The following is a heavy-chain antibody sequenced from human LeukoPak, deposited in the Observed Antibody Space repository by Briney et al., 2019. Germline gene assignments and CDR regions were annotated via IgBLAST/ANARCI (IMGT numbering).Heavy chain of an antibody. CDR2: ISAHNGNT. J-gene: IGHJ4*02. CDR1: GYTFTNNG. V-gene: IGHV1-18*01. D-gene: IGHD1-26*01. Sequence: ASVKVSCTASGYTFTNNGISWVRQAPGQGLEWLGWISAHNGNTNFAQKFQGRLTMTSDTSTTTAYMELRSLTSADTAVYYCARGMGGSTFADFDSWGQGTLVTVSS. CDR3: ARGMGGSTFADFDS.